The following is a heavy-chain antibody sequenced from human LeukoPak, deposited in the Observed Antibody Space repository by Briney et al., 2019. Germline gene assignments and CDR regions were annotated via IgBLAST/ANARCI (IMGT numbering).Heavy chain of an antibody. CDR2: IYYSGST. D-gene: IGHD3-22*01. CDR1: GGSISSYY. J-gene: IGHJ3*02. CDR3: ASHMIVGAFDI. V-gene: IGHV4-59*08. Sequence: PSETLSLTCTVSGGSISSYYWSWIRQPPGTGLEWIGYIYYSGSTNYNPSLKSRVTISVDTSKNQFSLKLSSVTAADTAVYYCASHMIVGAFDIWGQGTMVTVSS.